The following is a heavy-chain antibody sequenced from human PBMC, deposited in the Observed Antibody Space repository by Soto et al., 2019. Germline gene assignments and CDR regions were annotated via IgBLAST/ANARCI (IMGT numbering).Heavy chain of an antibody. J-gene: IGHJ5*02. CDR1: GFTFSHAW. CDR3: CVIKRRDQYSTSGYWFDP. D-gene: IGHD4-4*01. CDR2: IKRKADGEKK. Sequence: EMHLVDSGGGLVKPGGSLRLSCAASGFTFSHAWMSWVRQAPGKGLEWVGRIKRKADGEKKNYGAPVRGRFTISRDDSQDILYLHMNSLRIEDTAVYYCCVIKRRDQYSTSGYWFDPWGPGTLVTVSS. V-gene: IGHV3-15*06.